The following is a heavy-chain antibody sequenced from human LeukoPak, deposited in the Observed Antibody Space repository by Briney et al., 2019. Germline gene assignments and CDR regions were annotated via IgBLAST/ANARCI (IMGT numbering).Heavy chain of an antibody. Sequence: PSETLSLTCTVSGGSISSYYWSWIRQPPGKGLEWIGYFYYSGSTNYNPSLKSRVTIAVDTSKNQFSLKLSSVTAADTAVYFCARKIGYCSSTSCRPAFDIWGQGTMVTVSS. CDR1: GGSISSYY. J-gene: IGHJ3*02. CDR3: ARKIGYCSSTSCRPAFDI. D-gene: IGHD2-2*01. V-gene: IGHV4-59*08. CDR2: FYYSGST.